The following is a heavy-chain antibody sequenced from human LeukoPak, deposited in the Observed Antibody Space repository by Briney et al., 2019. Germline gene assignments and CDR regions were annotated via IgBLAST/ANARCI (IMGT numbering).Heavy chain of an antibody. CDR3: ARDSGSFPHATFDI. CDR1: GGSISSSNW. V-gene: IGHV4-4*02. D-gene: IGHD1-26*01. Sequence: SGTLSLTCAVSGGSISSSNWWSWVRLPPGKGLEWIGEIYHSGSTNYNPSLKSRVTISVDTSKNQFSLKLSSVTAADTAASYCARDSGSFPHATFDIWGPGTMVTVSS. CDR2: IYHSGST. J-gene: IGHJ3*02.